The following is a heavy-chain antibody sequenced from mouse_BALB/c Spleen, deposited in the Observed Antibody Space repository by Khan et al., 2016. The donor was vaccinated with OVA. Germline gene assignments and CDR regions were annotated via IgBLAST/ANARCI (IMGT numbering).Heavy chain of an antibody. D-gene: IGHD2-14*01. CDR3: GRGVRRAMDY. CDR1: GYTFTNYG. Sequence: QIQLVQSGPELKKPGETVKISCKASGYTFTNYGMNWVKQAPGKGLKWMGWINSNTGEATYADDFKGRFAFSLETSASTAYLQIKNLKNEDTATYFCGRGVRRAMDYWGQGTSVTVAA. CDR2: INSNTGEA. J-gene: IGHJ4*01. V-gene: IGHV9-3-1*01.